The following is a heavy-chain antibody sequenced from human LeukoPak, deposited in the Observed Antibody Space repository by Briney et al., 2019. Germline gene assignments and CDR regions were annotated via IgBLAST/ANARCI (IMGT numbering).Heavy chain of an antibody. CDR3: ARGRSVMRWDV. V-gene: IGHV1-8*03. D-gene: IGHD2-8*01. CDR1: GYTFTSYD. Sequence: ASVKVSCKASGYTFTSYDINWVRQATGQGLEWMGWMNPSSGSTAYAQKFQGRVTITRDTSISTAYMELRTLRSEDTAVYYCARGRSVMRWDVWGKGPRSPSRQ. J-gene: IGHJ6*01. CDR2: MNPSSGST.